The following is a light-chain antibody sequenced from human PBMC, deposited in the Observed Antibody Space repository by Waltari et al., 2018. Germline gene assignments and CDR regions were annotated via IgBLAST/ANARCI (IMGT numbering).Light chain of an antibody. J-gene: IGLJ1*01. CDR3: FSYAGSNIYV. CDR2: EDN. Sequence: QSALTQPASVSGSPGQSITISCAGTSSGVGSYTLFSWYQQHPGRAPKLIIYEDNKRPSGVSSRFSGSKSGNTASLTISGLQTEDEAEYYCFSYAGSNIYVFASGTKVTVL. CDR1: SSGVGSYTL. V-gene: IGLV2-23*01.